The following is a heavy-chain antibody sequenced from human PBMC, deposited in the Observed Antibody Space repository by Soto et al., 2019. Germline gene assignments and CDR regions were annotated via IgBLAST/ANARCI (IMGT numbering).Heavy chain of an antibody. D-gene: IGHD2-15*01. Sequence: QVQLVESGGGVVQPGRSLRLSCAASGFTFSSYGMHWVRQAPGKGLEWVAVIWYDGSNKYYADSVKGRFTISRDNSQNSRYLQMNSLRAEDTAVYYCAREPESSGDTNCFGPWGQGSLVTVCS. CDR2: IWYDGSNK. J-gene: IGHJ5*02. CDR1: GFTFSSYG. CDR3: AREPESSGDTNCFGP. V-gene: IGHV3-33*01.